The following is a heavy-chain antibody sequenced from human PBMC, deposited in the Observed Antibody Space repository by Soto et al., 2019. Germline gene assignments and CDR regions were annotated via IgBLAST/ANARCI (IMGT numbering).Heavy chain of an antibody. D-gene: IGHD6-6*01. J-gene: IGHJ4*02. CDR2: ISGSGGST. Sequence: GGSLRLSCAASGFTVSSNYMSWVRQAPGKGLEWVSAISGSGGSTYYADSVKGRFTISRDNSKNTLYLQMNSLRAEDTAVYYCAKLARGYSSSWSDYWGQGTLVTVSS. V-gene: IGHV3-23*01. CDR3: AKLARGYSSSWSDY. CDR1: GFTVSSNY.